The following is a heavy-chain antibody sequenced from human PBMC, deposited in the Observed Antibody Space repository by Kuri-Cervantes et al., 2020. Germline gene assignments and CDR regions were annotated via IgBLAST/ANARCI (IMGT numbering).Heavy chain of an antibody. V-gene: IGHV4-39*07. J-gene: IGHJ4*02. D-gene: IGHD3-22*01. CDR1: GGSISSSSYY. CDR2: INHSGST. Sequence: ESLNISCTSPGGSISSSSYYWSWIRQPPGKGLGWIGEINHSGSTNYNPSLKSRVTISVNTSKNQYSLKLSSVTAADTAGYYRARGRRPPKIFVQVVVILDYWGQGTLVTVSS. CDR3: ARGRRPPKIFVQVVVILDY.